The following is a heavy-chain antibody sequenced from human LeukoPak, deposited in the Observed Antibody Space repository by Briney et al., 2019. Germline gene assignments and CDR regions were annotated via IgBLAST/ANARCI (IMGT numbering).Heavy chain of an antibody. CDR1: GGSIARRGYY. V-gene: IGHV4-31*03. D-gene: IGHD2-2*01. J-gene: IGHJ5*01. CDR2: IYYSGLT. Sequence: TLSLTCTVSGGSIARRGYYWSWIRQHPGKGLEWIGYIYYSGLTYYNPSLKSRVTLSVDTSKNHFSLNLSSVTAADTALYYCARVESIGVPIADPWCDSWGQGMLVTVSS. CDR3: ARVESIGVPIADPWCDS.